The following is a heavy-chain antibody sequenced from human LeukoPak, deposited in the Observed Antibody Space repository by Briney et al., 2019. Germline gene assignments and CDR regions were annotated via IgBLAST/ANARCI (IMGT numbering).Heavy chain of an antibody. CDR3: ARARGTVAIDY. CDR2: IDHSGST. V-gene: IGHV4-34*01. D-gene: IGHD5-12*01. CDR1: VESFSGYY. J-gene: IGHJ4*02. Sequence: SETLSLTCAVYVESFSGYYWTWIRQPPGKGLEWIGEIDHSGSTNYNPSLKSRGTMSSDTSKNQFSLKMKSMTAADTAVYYCARARGTVAIDYWGQGTRVTVSS.